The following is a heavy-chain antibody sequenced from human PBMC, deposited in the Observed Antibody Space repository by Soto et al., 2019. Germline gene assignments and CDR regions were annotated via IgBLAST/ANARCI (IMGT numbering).Heavy chain of an antibody. V-gene: IGHV1-18*01. Sequence: ASVKVSCKASGYAFTSYCISWVRQAPGQGLEWMAWISAYNGNTNYAQKLQGRVTMTTDTSTSTAYMELRSLRSDDTAVYYCARGRFIAVAVTGGGPYYGMDVWGQGTTVTVSS. CDR1: GYAFTSYC. CDR2: ISAYNGNT. J-gene: IGHJ6*02. CDR3: ARGRFIAVAVTGGGPYYGMDV. D-gene: IGHD6-19*01.